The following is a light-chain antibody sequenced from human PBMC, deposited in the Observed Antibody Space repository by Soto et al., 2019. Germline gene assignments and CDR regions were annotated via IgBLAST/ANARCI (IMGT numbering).Light chain of an antibody. CDR1: SSNIGAHY. CDR3: SSWYNTLSVWV. J-gene: IGLJ3*02. V-gene: IGLV1-47*01. Sequence: QSVPTQPPSASGTPGQRITISCSGSSSNIGAHYVYWYQQLPGTAPKLLIYKTDQRPSGVPDRLSGAKSGTSAALAISGLRSEDEAVYYYSSWYNTLSVWVFGDGTKLTVL. CDR2: KTD.